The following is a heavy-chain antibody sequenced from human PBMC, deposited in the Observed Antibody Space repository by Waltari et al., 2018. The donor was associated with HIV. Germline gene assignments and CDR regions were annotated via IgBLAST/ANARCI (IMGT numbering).Heavy chain of an antibody. CDR2: IKQDESEK. Sequence: EVQLVASGGGLVPPGGSLRLSCAAPGCTFTKYWMTWVRQAPGKGLEWVANIKQDESEKYYVDSLKGRFTISRDNAKNSLFLQMNSLRVEDTAVYYCVREALYDSSGYYFDYWGQGTLVTVSS. J-gene: IGHJ4*02. V-gene: IGHV3-7*01. CDR1: GCTFTKYW. D-gene: IGHD3-22*01. CDR3: VREALYDSSGYYFDY.